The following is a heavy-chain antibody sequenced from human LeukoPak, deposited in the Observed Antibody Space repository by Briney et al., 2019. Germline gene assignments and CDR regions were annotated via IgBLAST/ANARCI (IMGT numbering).Heavy chain of an antibody. Sequence: GGSLRLSCAASGFTFSSYAMSWVRQAPGKGLEWVSAINGSGGSTYYADSVKGRFTISRDNAKNSLYLQMNSLRAEDTALYYCAKDKRYCSGGSCYWYEFDYWGQGTLVTVSS. J-gene: IGHJ4*02. CDR3: AKDKRYCSGGSCYWYEFDY. CDR2: INGSGGST. D-gene: IGHD2-15*01. V-gene: IGHV3-23*01. CDR1: GFTFSSYA.